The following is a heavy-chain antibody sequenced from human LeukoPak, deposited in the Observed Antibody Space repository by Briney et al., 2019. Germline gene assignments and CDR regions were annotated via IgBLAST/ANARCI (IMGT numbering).Heavy chain of an antibody. CDR1: GDFASGYY. D-gene: IGHD3-3*01. CDR2: VYATGST. J-gene: IGHJ4*02. V-gene: IGHV4-4*07. Sequence: KPSETLSLTCTVSGDFASGYYWSWVRQSAAKGLEWIGRVYATGSTNYNPSLKSRVAMSIDMSKSHFSLNLTSVTAADTAVYFCARGGADFWNGFTANSGFDYWGQGILVTVSS. CDR3: ARGGADFWNGFTANSGFDY.